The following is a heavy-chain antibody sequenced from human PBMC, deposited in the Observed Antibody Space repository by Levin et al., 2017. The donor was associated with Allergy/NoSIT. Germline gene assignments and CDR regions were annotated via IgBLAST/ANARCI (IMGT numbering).Heavy chain of an antibody. V-gene: IGHV5-10-1*01. CDR2: IDPSDSYT. D-gene: IGHD2-15*01. Sequence: PGESLKISCKGSGYSFTSYWISWVRQMPGKGLEWMGRIDPSDSYTNYSPSFQGHVTISADKSISTAYLQWSSLKASDTAMYYCARGEYCSGGSCYSGLGYYGMDGWGQGTTVTVSS. J-gene: IGHJ6*02. CDR1: GYSFTSYW. CDR3: ARGEYCSGGSCYSGLGYYGMDG.